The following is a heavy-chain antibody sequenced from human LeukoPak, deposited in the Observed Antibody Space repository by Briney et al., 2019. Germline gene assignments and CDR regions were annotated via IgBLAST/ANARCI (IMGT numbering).Heavy chain of an antibody. V-gene: IGHV3-7*02. CDR3: ARVSPEIVVVIGTGAPDY. D-gene: IGHD2-21*01. Sequence: PGGSLRLSCAASGFNFDHYWMTWVRQAPGKGLEWVANIKQGGSEKVYLDSMKGQFTISRDNSRDSLYLQMNSLRPEDTAVYYCARVSPEIVVVIGTGAPDYWGQGTLVTVSS. J-gene: IGHJ4*02. CDR2: IKQGGSEK. CDR1: GFNFDHYW.